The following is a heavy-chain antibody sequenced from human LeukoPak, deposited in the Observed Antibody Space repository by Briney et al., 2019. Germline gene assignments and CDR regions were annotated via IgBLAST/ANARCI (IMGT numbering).Heavy chain of an antibody. CDR1: GYTFTGYY. CDR2: INPNSGGT. D-gene: IGHD4-17*01. J-gene: IGHJ3*02. Sequence: ASVKVSCEASGYTFTGYYMHWVRQAPGQGLEWMGRINPNSGGTNYAQKFQGRVTMTRDTSISTAYMELSRLRSDDTAVYYCAGVGDYSDAFDIWGQGTMVTVSS. CDR3: AGVGDYSDAFDI. V-gene: IGHV1-2*06.